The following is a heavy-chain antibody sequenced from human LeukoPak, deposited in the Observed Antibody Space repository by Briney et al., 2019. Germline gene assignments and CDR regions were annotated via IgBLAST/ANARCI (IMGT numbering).Heavy chain of an antibody. Sequence: GVSLRLSCAASGVTFSGYAMSWVRQAPGKGLEWVSAISSRDGSTYYADSVKGRFTISRDNSKNTLYLQVNSLRAEDTAVYYCAKGSTVTKLYFEYWGQGTLVTVSS. CDR3: AKGSTVTKLYFEY. D-gene: IGHD1-1*01. V-gene: IGHV3-23*01. J-gene: IGHJ4*02. CDR1: GVTFSGYA. CDR2: ISSRDGST.